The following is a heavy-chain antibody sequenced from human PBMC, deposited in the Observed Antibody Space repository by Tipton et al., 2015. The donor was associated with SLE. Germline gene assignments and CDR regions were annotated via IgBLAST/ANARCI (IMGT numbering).Heavy chain of an antibody. V-gene: IGHV4-30-2*01. Sequence: TLSLTCAVSGGSISSGGYSWSWIRQPPGKGLEWIGYIYHSGSTYYNPSLKSRVTISVDRSKNQFSLKLSSVTAADTAVYYCARDRDDAFDIWGQGTMVTVSS. CDR1: GGSISSGGYS. CDR3: ARDRDDAFDI. J-gene: IGHJ3*02. CDR2: IYHSGST.